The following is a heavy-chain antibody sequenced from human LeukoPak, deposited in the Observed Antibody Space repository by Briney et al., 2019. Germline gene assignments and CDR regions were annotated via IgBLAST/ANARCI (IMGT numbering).Heavy chain of an antibody. CDR2: INHSGGT. Sequence: SETLSLTCAVYGGSFSGYYWSWIRQPPGKGLEWIGEINHSGGTDYNPSLKSRVTISVDTSKNQFSLRLSSVTAADTAVYYCARGLLDRIAAAARAPGGGGLMDVWGKGTTVTVSS. J-gene: IGHJ6*03. CDR3: ARGLLDRIAAAARAPGGGGLMDV. CDR1: GGSFSGYY. V-gene: IGHV4-34*01. D-gene: IGHD6-13*01.